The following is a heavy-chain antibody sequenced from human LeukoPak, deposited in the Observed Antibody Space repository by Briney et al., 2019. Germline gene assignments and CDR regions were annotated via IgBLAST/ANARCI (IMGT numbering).Heavy chain of an antibody. CDR1: GFNFSNHW. D-gene: IGHD6-13*01. CDR2: INSDGSST. J-gene: IGHJ4*02. V-gene: IGHV3-74*03. CDR3: TRDVSQTSSWYGEFDY. Sequence: GGSLRLSCAASGFNFSNHWMHWVRHVPGKGLVWVSRINSDGSSTTYADSVKGRFNISRDNAKNTLYLQMNSLRHEDTAVYYCTRDVSQTSSWYGEFDYWGQGTQVTVSS.